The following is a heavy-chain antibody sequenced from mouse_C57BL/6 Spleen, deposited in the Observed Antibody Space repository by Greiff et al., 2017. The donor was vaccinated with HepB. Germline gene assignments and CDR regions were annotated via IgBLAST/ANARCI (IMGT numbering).Heavy chain of an antibody. CDR2: IDPSDSYT. CDR3: ARTKDYEYFDY. D-gene: IGHD2-4*01. CDR1: GYTFTSYW. J-gene: IGHJ2*01. Sequence: QVQLQQPGAELVRPGTSVKLSCKASGYTFTSYWMHWVKQRPGQGLEWIGVIDPSDSYTNYNQKFKGKATLTVDTSSSTAYMQLSSLTSEDSAVYYCARTKDYEYFDYWGKGTTLTVSS. V-gene: IGHV1-59*01.